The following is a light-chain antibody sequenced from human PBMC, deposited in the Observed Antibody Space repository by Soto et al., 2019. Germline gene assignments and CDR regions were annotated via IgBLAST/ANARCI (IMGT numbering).Light chain of an antibody. J-gene: IGKJ1*01. V-gene: IGKV3D-15*01. CDR1: QSVTTN. Sequence: EIVMTQSPATLSVSPGQRATLSCRASQSVTTNLAWYQQRPGQAPRLLIYGASSRATGIPDRFSGSGSGTEFTLTISSLQSEDFAVYYCQQYKNWPRTFGQGTNVEIK. CDR2: GAS. CDR3: QQYKNWPRT.